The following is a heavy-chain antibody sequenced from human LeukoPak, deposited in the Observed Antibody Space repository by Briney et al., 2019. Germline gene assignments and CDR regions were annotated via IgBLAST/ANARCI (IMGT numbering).Heavy chain of an antibody. D-gene: IGHD2-2*01. V-gene: IGHV3-30*18. Sequence: GGSLRLSCAASGFTFSSYGMHWVRQAPGKGLEWVAVISYDGSNKYYADSAKGRFTISRDNSKNTLYLQMNSLRAEDTAVYYCAKDALAPRYCSSTSCYPPYNWFDPWSQGTLVTVSS. CDR3: AKDALAPRYCSSTSCYPPYNWFDP. CDR1: GFTFSSYG. CDR2: ISYDGSNK. J-gene: IGHJ5*02.